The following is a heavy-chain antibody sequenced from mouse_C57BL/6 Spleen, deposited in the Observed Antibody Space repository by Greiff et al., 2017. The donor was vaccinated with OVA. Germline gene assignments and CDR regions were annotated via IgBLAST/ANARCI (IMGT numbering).Heavy chain of an antibody. V-gene: IGHV1-39*01. CDR2: INPNYGTT. CDR3: ARNYYGSSSSYWYFDV. Sequence: VQLQQSGPELVKPGASVKISCKASGYSFTDYNMNWVKQSNGKSLEWIGVINPNYGTTSYNQKFKGKATLTVDQSSSTAYMQLNSLTSEDSAFYYCARNYYGSSSSYWYFDVWGTGTTVTVSS. CDR1: GYSFTDYN. J-gene: IGHJ1*03. D-gene: IGHD1-1*01.